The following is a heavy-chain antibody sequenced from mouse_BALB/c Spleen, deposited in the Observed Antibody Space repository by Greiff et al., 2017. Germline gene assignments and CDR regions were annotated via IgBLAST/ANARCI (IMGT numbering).Heavy chain of an antibody. CDR3: ARDRGMITGAMDY. Sequence: VQRAESGPGLVAPSQSLSITCTVSGFSLTSYGVHWVRQPPGKGLDGLGVIWAGGSTNYNSALMSRLSISKDNSKSQVFLKMNSLQTDDTAMYYCARDRGMITGAMDYWGQGTSVTVSS. D-gene: IGHD2-4*01. J-gene: IGHJ4*01. V-gene: IGHV2-9*02. CDR1: GFSLTSYG. CDR2: IWAGGST.